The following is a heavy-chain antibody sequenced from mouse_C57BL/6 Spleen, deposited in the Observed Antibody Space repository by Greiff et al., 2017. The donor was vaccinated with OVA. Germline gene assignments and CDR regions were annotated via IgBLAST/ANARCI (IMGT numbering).Heavy chain of an antibody. CDR1: GFAFSSYW. J-gene: IGHJ4*01. CDR2: IYPGDGDI. V-gene: IGHV1-80*01. Sequence: QVQLKESGAELVKPGASVKISCKASGFAFSSYWMNWVKQRPGKGLEWIGQIYPGDGDINYNGKFKGKATLTADKSSSTDYMQLSSLTSEDSEVYICARGRPYYAMDYWGQGTSVTVSS. CDR3: ARGRPYYAMDY.